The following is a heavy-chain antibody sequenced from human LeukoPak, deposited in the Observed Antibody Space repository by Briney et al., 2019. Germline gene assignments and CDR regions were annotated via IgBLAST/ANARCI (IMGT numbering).Heavy chain of an antibody. D-gene: IGHD4-23*01. CDR2: ISAGSHTI. V-gene: IGHV3-48*04. J-gene: IGHJ4*02. CDR1: GFSFSTYH. CDR3: ATDWPVE. Sequence: GSLRLSCAASGFSFSTYHMHWVRQAPGKGPEWLSYISAGSHTIYYADSVEGRFTISRDDSKNSLYLQMNSLRVEDTAVYHCATDWPVEWGQGTLVTVSS.